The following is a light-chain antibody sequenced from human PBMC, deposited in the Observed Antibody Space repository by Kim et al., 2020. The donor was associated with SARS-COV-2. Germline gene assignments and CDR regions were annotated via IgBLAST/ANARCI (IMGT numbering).Light chain of an antibody. Sequence: QSALTQPASVSGSPGQSITISCTGTSSLVGDYNYVSWYQQHPDKAPKLIIYDVSDRPSGVSTHFSGSKSGNTASLTISGLQAADGADYYCTSYTGADTVVFGGGTQLTVL. CDR1: SSLVGDYNY. J-gene: IGLJ2*01. CDR2: DVS. CDR3: TSYTGADTVV. V-gene: IGLV2-14*03.